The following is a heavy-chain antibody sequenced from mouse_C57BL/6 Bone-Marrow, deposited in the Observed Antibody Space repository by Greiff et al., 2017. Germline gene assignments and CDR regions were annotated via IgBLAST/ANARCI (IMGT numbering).Heavy chain of an antibody. CDR3: AHLDYSNLYYYAMDY. Sequence: QVQLQQSGTELVKPGASVKLSCKASGYTFTSYWMHWVKQRPGQGLEWIGNINPSNGGTNYNEKFKSKATLTVDKSSSTAYMQLSSLTSEDSAVYYCAHLDYSNLYYYAMDYWGQGTSVTVSS. J-gene: IGHJ4*01. CDR2: INPSNGGT. D-gene: IGHD2-5*01. CDR1: GYTFTSYW. V-gene: IGHV1-53*01.